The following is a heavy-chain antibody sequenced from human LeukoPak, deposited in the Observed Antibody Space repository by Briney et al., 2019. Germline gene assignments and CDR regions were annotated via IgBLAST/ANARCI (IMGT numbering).Heavy chain of an antibody. CDR2: SSGNGGSATYT. J-gene: IGHJ5*02. Sequence: ETLSLTCTVSGGSISGYYWTWIRQPPGKGLEWISTSSGNGGSATYTYYADSVKGRFTISRDNSKNTLYLQMNSLRVEDSAVYYCASLWGDYWVDWFDPWGQGTLVTVSS. CDR3: ASLWGDYWVDWFDP. D-gene: IGHD4-17*01. V-gene: IGHV3-23*01. CDR1: GGSISGYY.